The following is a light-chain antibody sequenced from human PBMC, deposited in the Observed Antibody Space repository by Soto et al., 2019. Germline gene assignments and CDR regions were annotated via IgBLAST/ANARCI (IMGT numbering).Light chain of an antibody. Sequence: QSVLTQPASVSGSPGQSITISCTGSSRDVGGYNYVSWYQHHPGNAPKLMIYDVTNRPSGISNRFSGSKSGITASLTISGLQAEDEANYYCSSYATGSIVLFGGGTKLTVL. CDR1: SRDVGGYNY. J-gene: IGLJ3*02. CDR3: SSYATGSIVL. CDR2: DVT. V-gene: IGLV2-14*03.